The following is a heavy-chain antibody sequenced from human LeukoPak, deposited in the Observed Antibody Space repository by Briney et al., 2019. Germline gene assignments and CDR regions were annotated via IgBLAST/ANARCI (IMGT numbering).Heavy chain of an antibody. D-gene: IGHD3-10*01. CDR1: GFTFSSYW. CDR2: IKQDGSEK. CDR3: ARDEEAPGTIYGSGSYYNVY. Sequence: GGSLRLSCAASGFTFSSYWMSWVRQAPGKGLEWVANIKQDGSEKYYVDSVKGRFTISRDNAKNSLYLQMNSLRAEDTAVYYCARDEEAPGTIYGSGSYYNVYWGQGTLVTVSS. V-gene: IGHV3-7*01. J-gene: IGHJ4*02.